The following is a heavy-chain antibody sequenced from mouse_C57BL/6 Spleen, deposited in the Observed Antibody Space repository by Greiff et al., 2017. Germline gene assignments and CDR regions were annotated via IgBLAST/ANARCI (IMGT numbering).Heavy chain of an antibody. V-gene: IGHV6-3*01. J-gene: IGHJ4*01. CDR3: TNGRGDAMDY. CDR1: GFTFSNYW. Sequence: EVKLMESGGGLVQPGGSMKLSCVASGFTFSNYWMNWVRQSPEKGLEWVAQIRLKSDNYATHYAESVKGRFTISRDESKSSVYLQMNNLRAEDTGIYYCTNGRGDAMDYWGQGTSVTVSS. CDR2: IRLKSDNYAT.